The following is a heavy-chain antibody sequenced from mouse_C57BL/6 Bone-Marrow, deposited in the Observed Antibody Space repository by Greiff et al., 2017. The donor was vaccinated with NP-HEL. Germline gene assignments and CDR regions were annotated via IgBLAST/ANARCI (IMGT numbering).Heavy chain of an antibody. V-gene: IGHV1-69*01. Sequence: VQLQQPGAELVMPGASVKLSCKASGYTFTSYWMHWVKQRPGQGLEWIGEIDPSDSYTNYNQKFKGKSTLTEDKSSSTAYMQLSSLTSEDSAVYYCARTAQATNFDYWGQGTTLTVSS. CDR3: ARTAQATNFDY. CDR2: IDPSDSYT. D-gene: IGHD3-2*02. J-gene: IGHJ2*01. CDR1: GYTFTSYW.